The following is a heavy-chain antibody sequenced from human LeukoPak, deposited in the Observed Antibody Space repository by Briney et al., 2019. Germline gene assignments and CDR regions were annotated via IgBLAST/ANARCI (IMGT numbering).Heavy chain of an antibody. Sequence: SETLSLTCTVSGGSISSYYWSWIRQPPGKGLEWIGYIYCSGSTNYNPSLKSRVTISVDTSKNQFSLKLSSVTAADTAVYYCARAPDSSSWYRPFDYWGQGTLVTVSS. CDR3: ARAPDSSSWYRPFDY. CDR1: GGSISSYY. V-gene: IGHV4-59*01. D-gene: IGHD6-13*01. CDR2: IYCSGST. J-gene: IGHJ4*02.